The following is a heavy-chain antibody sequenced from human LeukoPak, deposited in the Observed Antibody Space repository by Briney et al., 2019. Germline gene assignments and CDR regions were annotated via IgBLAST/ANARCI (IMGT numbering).Heavy chain of an antibody. CDR1: GFTFSNAW. V-gene: IGHV3-15*01. D-gene: IGHD1-26*01. J-gene: IGHJ4*02. CDR2: IKSKTDGETS. Sequence: GGSLRLSCAASGFTFSNAWMSWVRQAPGKGLEWVGRIKSKTDGETSDYAAPVKGRFTISRDDSKNTLYLQMNSLNTEDTAVYYCTTDPSGSGPPDYWGQGTLVTVS. CDR3: TTDPSGSGPPDY.